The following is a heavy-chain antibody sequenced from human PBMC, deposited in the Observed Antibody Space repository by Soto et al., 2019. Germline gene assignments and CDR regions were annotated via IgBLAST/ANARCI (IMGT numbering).Heavy chain of an antibody. J-gene: IGHJ6*02. V-gene: IGHV3-7*01. CDR1: GFTFSSYW. CDR3: TRDFQGPLDYGMDV. D-gene: IGHD1-1*01. Sequence: PGGSLRLSCADSGFTFSSYWMSWVRQAPGQGLEWVAKVKYDGSQTYYVGSVKGRFTISRDNAKNSLYLQMNSLRAEDTAVYYCTRDFQGPLDYGMDVWGQGTTVTVSS. CDR2: VKYDGSQT.